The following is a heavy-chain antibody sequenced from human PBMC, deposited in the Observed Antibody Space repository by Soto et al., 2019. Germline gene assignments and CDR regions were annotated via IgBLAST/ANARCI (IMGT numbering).Heavy chain of an antibody. D-gene: IGHD1-1*01. Sequence: ESGGDLVKPGGSLRLSCVTSGFMFSSAWMSWVRQAPGKGLEWVGRIKSKADGGARDYAAPVKGRFSISRDDSKNTLYLQMNSLRAEDTAVYYCVEGWNDFWGQGTLVTVSS. CDR1: GFMFSSAW. CDR2: IKSKADGGAR. J-gene: IGHJ4*02. V-gene: IGHV3-15*01. CDR3: VEGWNDF.